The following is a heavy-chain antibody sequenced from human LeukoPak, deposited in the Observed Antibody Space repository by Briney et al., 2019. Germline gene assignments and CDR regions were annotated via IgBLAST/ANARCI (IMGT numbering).Heavy chain of an antibody. CDR1: GFTFSSYA. CDR2: LSGSGGST. J-gene: IGHJ2*01. CDR3: AKYDGRNPNWYFDL. V-gene: IGHV3-23*01. Sequence: PPGGSLRLSCAASGFTFSSYAMSWVRQAPGKGLEWVSTLSGSGGSTYYADSVRGRFTISRDNSKSTLYLQMNSLRAEDTAVYYCAKYDGRNPNWYFDLWGRGTLVTVSS. D-gene: IGHD3-16*01.